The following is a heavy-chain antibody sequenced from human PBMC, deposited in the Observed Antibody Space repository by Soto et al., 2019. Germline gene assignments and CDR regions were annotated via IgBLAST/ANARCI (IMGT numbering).Heavy chain of an antibody. Sequence: QVHLVQSGAEVKKPGASVKVSCKASGYLFTAYSMHWVRLAPGQGLEWMGVVNPSGGSTNYAQNFHGRVTMTRDTSTSTVYMELSRLRSEDTAIYSCAREENCSGGTCYSEYFHRWGQGTLVTVSS. CDR3: AREENCSGGTCYSEYFHR. CDR2: VNPSGGST. V-gene: IGHV1-46*01. J-gene: IGHJ1*01. D-gene: IGHD2-15*01. CDR1: GYLFTAYS.